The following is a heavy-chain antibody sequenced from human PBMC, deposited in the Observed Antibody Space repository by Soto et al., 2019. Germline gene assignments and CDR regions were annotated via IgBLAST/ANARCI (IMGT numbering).Heavy chain of an antibody. CDR3: ASGITIFGVVDYYGMDV. J-gene: IGHJ6*02. D-gene: IGHD3-3*01. CDR1: GFTFSSYA. CDR2: ISYDGSNK. V-gene: IGHV3-30-3*01. Sequence: QVQLVESGGGVVQPGRSLRLSCAASGFTFSSYAMHWVRQAPGKGLERVAVISYDGSNKYYADSVKGRFTISRDNSKNTLYLQMNSLRAEDTAVYYCASGITIFGVVDYYGMDVWGQGTTVTVSS.